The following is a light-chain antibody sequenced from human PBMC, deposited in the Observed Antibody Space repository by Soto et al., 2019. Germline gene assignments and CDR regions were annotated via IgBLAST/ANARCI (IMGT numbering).Light chain of an antibody. Sequence: DIQMTQAPSTLSASVGDRVTITFRASQSISSWLAWYQQKPGKAPKFLIYDASSLESGVPSRFRGSGSGTEFTLTISSLQPDDFATYYCQQYDTCPLTFGGGTKVDI. CDR2: DAS. CDR3: QQYDTCPLT. V-gene: IGKV1-5*01. CDR1: QSISSW. J-gene: IGKJ4*01.